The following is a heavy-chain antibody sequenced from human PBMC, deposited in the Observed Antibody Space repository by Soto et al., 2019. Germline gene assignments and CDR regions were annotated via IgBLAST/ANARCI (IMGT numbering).Heavy chain of an antibody. CDR2: INHRGST. Sequence: SETLSLTCAVYGGSFSSYYWSWIRRPPGRGLEWIGEINHRGSTNYNPSLKSRVTISVDTSKNQFSLKLPSVTAADTAVYYCARIDRGDVWGQGTTVTVSS. V-gene: IGHV4-34*01. J-gene: IGHJ6*02. CDR3: ARIDRGDV. D-gene: IGHD3-9*01. CDR1: GGSFSSYY.